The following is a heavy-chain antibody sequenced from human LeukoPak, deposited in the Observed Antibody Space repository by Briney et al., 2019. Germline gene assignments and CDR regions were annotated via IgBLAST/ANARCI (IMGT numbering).Heavy chain of an antibody. D-gene: IGHD6-13*01. Sequence: ASVKVSCKASGYTFTGYYMHWVRQAPGQGLEWMGWINPNSGGTNYAQKFQGRVTMTRDTSISTAYMELSRLKSDDTAVYYCARGVKSSSWYFWFDPWGQGTLVTVSS. V-gene: IGHV1-2*02. CDR3: ARGVKSSSWYFWFDP. CDR1: GYTFTGYY. J-gene: IGHJ5*02. CDR2: INPNSGGT.